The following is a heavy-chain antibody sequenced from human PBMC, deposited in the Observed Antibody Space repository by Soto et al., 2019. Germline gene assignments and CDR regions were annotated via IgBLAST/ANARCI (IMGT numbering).Heavy chain of an antibody. V-gene: IGHV3-21*01. Sequence: PGGSLRLSCAASGFTFSSYSMNWVRQAPGKGLEWVSSISSSSSYIYYADSVKGRFTISRDNAKNSLYLQMNSLRAEDTAVYYCARDQYCSSTSCYSDLFDYFDYWGQGTLVTVSS. D-gene: IGHD2-2*02. J-gene: IGHJ4*02. CDR2: ISSSSSYI. CDR3: ARDQYCSSTSCYSDLFDYFDY. CDR1: GFTFSSYS.